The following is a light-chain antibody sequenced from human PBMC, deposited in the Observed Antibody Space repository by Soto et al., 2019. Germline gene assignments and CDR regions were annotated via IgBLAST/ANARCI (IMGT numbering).Light chain of an antibody. CDR3: QKYNSYLYT. CDR1: QIIGSW. J-gene: IGKJ2*01. CDR2: KAT. V-gene: IGKV1-5*03. Sequence: DIQMTQSPSTLSASVGDGVTITCRASQIIGSWLAWYQQKPGKAPKLLIYKATNLQSGVPSRFSGSGSGTDFSLTISSLQPEDSATYFCQKYNSYLYTFGQGTKLEIK.